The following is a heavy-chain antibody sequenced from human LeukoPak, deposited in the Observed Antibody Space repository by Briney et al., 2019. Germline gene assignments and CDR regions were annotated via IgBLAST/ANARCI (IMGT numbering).Heavy chain of an antibody. Sequence: ASVKVSCKASGYTFTGYYMHWVRQAPGQGLEWMGWINPNINGTNYAQKFQGRVTMTGDRSISTAYMESSRLRSDDTAVYYCARERTPGSGYGVDYWGQGTLVTVSS. CDR3: ARERTPGSGYGVDY. V-gene: IGHV1-2*02. D-gene: IGHD6-25*01. J-gene: IGHJ4*02. CDR2: INPNINGT. CDR1: GYTFTGYY.